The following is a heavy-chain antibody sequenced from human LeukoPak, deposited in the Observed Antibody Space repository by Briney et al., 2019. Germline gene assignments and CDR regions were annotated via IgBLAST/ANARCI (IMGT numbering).Heavy chain of an antibody. Sequence: GGSLRLSCAASGFTFSSYWMSWVRQAPGKGLEWVSSISNSATTIYYADSVKGRFTISRDNAKNSLYLQMNSLRAEDTAVYYCARPYSHFGLFDYWGQGSLVTVSS. CDR3: ARPYSHFGLFDY. CDR2: ISNSATTI. CDR1: GFTFSSYW. D-gene: IGHD2-21*01. V-gene: IGHV3-48*04. J-gene: IGHJ4*02.